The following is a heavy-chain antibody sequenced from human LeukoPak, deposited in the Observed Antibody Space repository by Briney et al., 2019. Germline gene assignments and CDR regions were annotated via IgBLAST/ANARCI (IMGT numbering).Heavy chain of an antibody. CDR3: AKERVVGETGTVGFDF. D-gene: IGHD4-23*01. Sequence: GGSLRLSCVASGFTFSNCPMSWVRQAPGQGLEWVTALSGSGANTYCSDCVKGRFTVTRDNSRNTLYVQMNNLRADDTAVYYCAKERVVGETGTVGFDFWGQGALVTVSS. CDR1: GFTFSNCP. CDR2: LSGSGANT. J-gene: IGHJ4*02. V-gene: IGHV3-23*01.